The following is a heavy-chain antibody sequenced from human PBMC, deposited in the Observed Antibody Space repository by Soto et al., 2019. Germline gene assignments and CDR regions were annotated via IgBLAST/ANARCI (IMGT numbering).Heavy chain of an antibody. D-gene: IGHD3-10*01. V-gene: IGHV2-5*02. CDR2: IYCDDDE. Sequence: ITLKESGPALVKPTQTLTLTCTLSGFSLNTGGVGGGWVRQPRVKAMEWLALIYCDDDERYRPSLRRRLNITKDPINNKVVLTRTNRDPADTDTYYCVRNWRYYGGDCYYGLDAWGQGTTVTFSS. J-gene: IGHJ6*02. CDR3: VRNWRYYGGDCYYGLDA. CDR1: GFSLNTGGVG.